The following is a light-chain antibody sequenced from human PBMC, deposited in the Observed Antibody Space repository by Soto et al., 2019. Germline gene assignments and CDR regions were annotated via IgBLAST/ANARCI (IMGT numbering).Light chain of an antibody. V-gene: IGKV3-20*01. J-gene: IGKJ1*01. CDR2: GAS. Sequence: EIVLTQSPGTLSLSPGERATLSCRASQSVSSSYLAWYQQKPGQAPRLLISGASNRATGIPERFSGSGSGTDFTLTISSLQPDDFATYYCRQYNTYSPTFGQGTKVDIK. CDR3: RQYNTYSPT. CDR1: QSVSSSY.